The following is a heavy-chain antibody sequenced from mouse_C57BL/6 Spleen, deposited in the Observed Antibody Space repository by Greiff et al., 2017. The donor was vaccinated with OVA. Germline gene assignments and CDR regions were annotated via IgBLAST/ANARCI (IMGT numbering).Heavy chain of an antibody. J-gene: IGHJ2*01. D-gene: IGHD3-2*02. CDR1: GFTFTDYY. V-gene: IGHV7-3*01. CDR3: ERYTSTGRHY. Sequence: DVKLVESGGGLVQPGGSLSFSCAASGFTFTDYYMSWFRQPPGKALGWLGFIRKKANGSKTEYSAPVKGRFTISRDNSQNILYRQMSALRAEDSDTYYCERYTSTGRHYWGKGTTLTVSS. CDR2: IRKKANGSKT.